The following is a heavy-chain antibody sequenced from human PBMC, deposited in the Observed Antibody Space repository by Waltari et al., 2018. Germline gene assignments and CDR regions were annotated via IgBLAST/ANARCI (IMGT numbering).Heavy chain of an antibody. J-gene: IGHJ4*02. Sequence: QVQLVQSGAEVKKPGASVKVSCKASGYTFTSYAMHWVRQAPGQRLEWMGWINAGNGNTKYSQEFQGRVTITRDTSASTAYMELSSLRSEDMAVYYCARGLYCSGGSCYGIAFDYWGQGTLVTVSS. V-gene: IGHV1-3*03. CDR3: ARGLYCSGGSCYGIAFDY. D-gene: IGHD2-15*01. CDR1: GYTFTSYA. CDR2: INAGNGNT.